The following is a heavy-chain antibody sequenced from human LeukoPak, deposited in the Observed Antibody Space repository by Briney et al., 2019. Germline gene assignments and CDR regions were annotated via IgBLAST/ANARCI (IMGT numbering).Heavy chain of an antibody. V-gene: IGHV3-30*02. D-gene: IGHD3-22*01. CDR3: TTLGYHLDS. Sequence: GGSLRLSCAASGFTFSSYGMHWVRQAPGKGLEWVAFIRYDGSNKYYADSVKGRFTISRDNARNSLYLQMNSLRAEDTALYYCTTLGYHLDSWGQGTLVTVSS. J-gene: IGHJ4*02. CDR1: GFTFSSYG. CDR2: IRYDGSNK.